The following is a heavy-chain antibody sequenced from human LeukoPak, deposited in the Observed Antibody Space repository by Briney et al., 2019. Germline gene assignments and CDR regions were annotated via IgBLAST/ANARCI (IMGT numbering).Heavy chain of an antibody. CDR2: ISGSGGST. Sequence: GGSLRLSCAASGFTFSSYAMSWVRQAPGKGLEWVSAISGSGGSTYYADSVKGRFTISRDNSKNTLYLQMNSLRAEDTAVYYCAKVPYYYGSGSYDSGMDVWGQGTTVTVSS. D-gene: IGHD3-10*01. CDR1: GFTFSSYA. J-gene: IGHJ6*02. V-gene: IGHV3-23*01. CDR3: AKVPYYYGSGSYDSGMDV.